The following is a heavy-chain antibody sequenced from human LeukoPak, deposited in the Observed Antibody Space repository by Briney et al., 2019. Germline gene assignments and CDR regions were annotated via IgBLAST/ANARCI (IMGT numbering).Heavy chain of an antibody. V-gene: IGHV4-59*01. CDR3: ARVGCSGGSCYSDAIDI. CDR2: IYYSGST. CDR1: GGSISSYY. Sequence: SETLSLTCTVSGGSISSYYWSWIRQPPGKGLEWIGYIYYSGSTNYNPSLKSRVTISVDTSKNQFSLKLSSVTAADTAVYYCARVGCSGGSCYSDAIDIRGQGTMVTVSS. D-gene: IGHD2-15*01. J-gene: IGHJ3*02.